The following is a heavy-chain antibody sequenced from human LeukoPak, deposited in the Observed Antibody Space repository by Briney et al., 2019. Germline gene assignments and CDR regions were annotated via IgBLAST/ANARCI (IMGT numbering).Heavy chain of an antibody. Sequence: GASVKVSCKASGGTFSSYAISWVRQAPGQGLEWMGWISAYNGNTNYAQKLQGRVTMTTDTSTSTAYMELRSLRSDDTAVYYCARDPPRIVVVVAATNYYGMDVWGQGTLVTVSS. J-gene: IGHJ6*02. V-gene: IGHV1-18*01. CDR2: ISAYNGNT. D-gene: IGHD2-15*01. CDR3: ARDPPRIVVVVAATNYYGMDV. CDR1: GGTFSSYA.